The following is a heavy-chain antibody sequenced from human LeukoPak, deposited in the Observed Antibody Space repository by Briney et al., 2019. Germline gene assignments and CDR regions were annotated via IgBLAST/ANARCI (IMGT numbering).Heavy chain of an antibody. CDR1: GYTFTSYY. Sequence: ASVKVSCKASGYTFTSYYMHWVRQAPGQGLEWMGIINPSGGSTSYAQKFQGRVTMTRDTSTSTVYMELSSLRSEDTAVYYCARGGRGLWDYGSGIRRRFDYWGQGTLVTASS. CDR2: INPSGGST. V-gene: IGHV1-46*01. CDR3: ARGGRGLWDYGSGIRRRFDY. J-gene: IGHJ4*02. D-gene: IGHD3-10*01.